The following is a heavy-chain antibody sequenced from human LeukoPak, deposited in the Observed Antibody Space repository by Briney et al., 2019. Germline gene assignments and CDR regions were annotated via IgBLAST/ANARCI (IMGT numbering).Heavy chain of an antibody. CDR2: ISYDGSNR. CDR1: GFTFSSYG. D-gene: IGHD7-27*01. V-gene: IGHV3-30*19. J-gene: IGHJ4*02. Sequence: GGSLRLSCAASGFTFSSYGMHWVRQAPGKGLEWVAVISYDGSNRYYADSVKGRFTISRDNSKNTLYLQMNSLRAEDTAVYYCARDPNWLYYFDYWGQGTLVTVSS. CDR3: ARDPNWLYYFDY.